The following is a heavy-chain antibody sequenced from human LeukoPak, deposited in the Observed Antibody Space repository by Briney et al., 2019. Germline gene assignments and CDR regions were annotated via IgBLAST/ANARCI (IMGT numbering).Heavy chain of an antibody. CDR2: FDPEDGET. CDR3: ATAGSRVATITSLGY. D-gene: IGHD5-12*01. V-gene: IGHV1-24*01. CDR1: GYTLTELS. J-gene: IGHJ4*02. Sequence: ASVKVSCKVSGYTLTELSMHWVRQAPGKGLEWMGGFDPEDGETIYAQKFQGRVTMTEGTSTDTAYMELSSLRSEDTAVYYCATAGSRVATITSLGYWGQGTLVTVSS.